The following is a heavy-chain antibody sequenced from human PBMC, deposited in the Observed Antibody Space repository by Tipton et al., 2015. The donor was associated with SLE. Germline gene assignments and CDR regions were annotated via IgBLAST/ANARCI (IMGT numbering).Heavy chain of an antibody. D-gene: IGHD3-3*01. Sequence: TLSLTCAVYGGSFSGSYWSWIRQPPGKGLEWIGEINHSGSTNYNPSLKSRVTISVDTSKNQFSLKLSSVTAADTAVYYCARAITIFGVAHWDYYYYYMDVWGKGTTVTVSS. CDR1: GGSFSGSY. V-gene: IGHV4-34*01. CDR2: INHSGST. CDR3: ARAITIFGVAHWDYYYYYMDV. J-gene: IGHJ6*03.